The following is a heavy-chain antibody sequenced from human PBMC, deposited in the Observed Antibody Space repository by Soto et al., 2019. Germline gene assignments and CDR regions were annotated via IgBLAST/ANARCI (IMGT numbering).Heavy chain of an antibody. V-gene: IGHV1-8*02. J-gene: IGHJ5*02. D-gene: IGHD1-26*01. CDR1: GYTFTNSG. CDR2: MNPNSGNT. CDR3: AKTPIVGANSWFDP. Sequence: GASVKVSCKASGYTFTNSGISWVRQATGQGLEWMGWMNPNSGNTGYAQKFQGRVTMTRNTSISTAYMELSSLRSEDTAVYYCAKTPIVGANSWFDPWGQGTLVTVSS.